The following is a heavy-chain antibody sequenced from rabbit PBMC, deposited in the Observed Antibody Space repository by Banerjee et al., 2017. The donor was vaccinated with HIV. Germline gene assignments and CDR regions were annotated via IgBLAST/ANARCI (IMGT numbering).Heavy chain of an antibody. CDR1: GLDFSSSCY. V-gene: IGHV1S45*01. Sequence: QQQLEESGGGLVKPGGTLTLTCKASGLDFSSSCYMCWVRQAPGKGLEWIACIYVGSSVTTYYASWAKGRFTISKTSSTTVTLQMTSLTAADTATYFCARSYYGGSTDPILFNLWGPGTLVTVS. CDR3: ARSYYGGSTDPILFNL. CDR2: IYVGSSVTT. J-gene: IGHJ4*01. D-gene: IGHD4-2*01.